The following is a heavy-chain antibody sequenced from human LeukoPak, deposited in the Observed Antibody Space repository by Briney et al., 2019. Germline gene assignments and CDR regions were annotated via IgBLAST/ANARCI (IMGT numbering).Heavy chain of an antibody. D-gene: IGHD3-10*01. CDR3: ARDFGNYYGSGSYFDY. Sequence: SETLSLTCTVSGGSISSGSYYWSWIRQPAGKGLEWIGRIYTSGSTNYNPSLKSRVTISVDTSKNQFSLRLSSVTAADTAVYYCARDFGNYYGSGSYFDYWGQGTLVTVSS. J-gene: IGHJ4*02. V-gene: IGHV4-61*02. CDR1: GGSISSGSYY. CDR2: IYTSGST.